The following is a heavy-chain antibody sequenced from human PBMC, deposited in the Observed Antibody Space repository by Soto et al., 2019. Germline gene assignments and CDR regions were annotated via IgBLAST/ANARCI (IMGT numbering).Heavy chain of an antibody. CDR2: IYSGGST. CDR1: GFTVSSNY. D-gene: IGHD1-7*01. J-gene: IGHJ6*02. CDR3: ARDLRTTDGMDV. Sequence: EVQLVESGGGLVQPGGSLRLSCAASGFTVSSNYMTWVRQAPGKGLEWVSVIYSGGSTYYADSVKGRFTISRDNSKNTLYLQMNSLSAEDTAVYYCARDLRTTDGMDVWGQGTTVTVSS. V-gene: IGHV3-66*01.